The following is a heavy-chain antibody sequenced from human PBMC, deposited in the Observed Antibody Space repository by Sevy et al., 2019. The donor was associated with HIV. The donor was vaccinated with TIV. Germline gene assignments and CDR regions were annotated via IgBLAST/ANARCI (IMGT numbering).Heavy chain of an antibody. CDR3: ARGGFIVAAVLFGY. CDR1: GYTFTSYD. CDR2: MNPNSGNT. J-gene: IGHJ4*02. Sequence: ASVKVSCKASGYTFTSYDINWVRQATGQGLEWMGWMNPNSGNTGYAQKFQGRVTMTRNTSISTAYMELGSLRSEDTAVYYCARGGFIVAAVLFGYWGQGTLVTVSS. V-gene: IGHV1-8*01. D-gene: IGHD6-13*01.